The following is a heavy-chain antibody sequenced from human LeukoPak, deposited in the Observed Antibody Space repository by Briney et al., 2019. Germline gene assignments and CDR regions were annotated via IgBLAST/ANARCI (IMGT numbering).Heavy chain of an antibody. CDR1: GGTFSSYA. CDR2: IWYDGSNK. D-gene: IGHD1-26*01. V-gene: IGHV3-33*01. Sequence: SCKAPGGTFSSYAISWVRQAPGKGLEWVAVIWYDGSNKYYADSVKGRFTISRDNSKNTLYLQMNSLRAEDTAVYYCATIGGFDYWGQGTLVTVSS. CDR3: ATIGGFDY. J-gene: IGHJ4*02.